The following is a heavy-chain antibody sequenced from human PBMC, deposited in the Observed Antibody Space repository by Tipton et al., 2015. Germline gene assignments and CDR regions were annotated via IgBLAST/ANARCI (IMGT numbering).Heavy chain of an antibody. CDR3: ATRQRFFARFLAGPPFYFDS. CDR2: VYLGATY. D-gene: IGHD3-3*01. CDR1: GASIRNVKYY. J-gene: IGHJ4*02. Sequence: TLSLTCTVSGASIRNVKYYWGWIRQSPGKGLEWLGSVYLGATYYYNPSLQSRVSMSVDTSMNQFSLRLTSVPAADTGVYYCATRQRFFARFLAGPPFYFDSWGQGTLVTVSS. V-gene: IGHV4-39*01.